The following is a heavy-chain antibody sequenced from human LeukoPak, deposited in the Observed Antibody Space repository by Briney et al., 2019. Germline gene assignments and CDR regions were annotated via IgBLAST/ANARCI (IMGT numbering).Heavy chain of an antibody. Sequence: SGGSLRLSCAASGFTFSSYDMHWVRQATGKGLEWVSAIGTAGDTYYPGSVKGRFTISREDAKNSLYLQMNSLRAGDTAVYCCARSYGYYGMDVWGQGTTVTVSS. J-gene: IGHJ6*02. D-gene: IGHD5-18*01. CDR2: IGTAGDT. CDR1: GFTFSSYD. CDR3: ARSYGYYGMDV. V-gene: IGHV3-13*04.